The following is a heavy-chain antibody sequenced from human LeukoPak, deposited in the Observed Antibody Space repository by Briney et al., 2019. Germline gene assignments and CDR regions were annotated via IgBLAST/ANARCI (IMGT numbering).Heavy chain of an antibody. CDR3: ARYFDRPWAFDI. J-gene: IGHJ3*02. CDR1: GGSVSSDTYY. Sequence: PSETLSLTCIVSGGSVSSDTYYWSWIRQPPGKGLEWIGYIYYSGSTNYNPSLKSRVTISVDTSKNQFSLRLSSVTAADTAVYYCARYFDRPWAFDIWGQGTKVTVSS. V-gene: IGHV4-61*01. D-gene: IGHD3-9*01. CDR2: IYYSGST.